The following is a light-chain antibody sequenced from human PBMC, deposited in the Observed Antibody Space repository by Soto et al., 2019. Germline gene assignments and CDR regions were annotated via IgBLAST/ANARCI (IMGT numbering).Light chain of an antibody. CDR2: NVY. J-gene: IGLJ2*01. Sequence: QSALTQPASVSGSPGQSITISCTGTSSDVGAYNFVSWHQQHPGKAPKLMIYNVYDRPSGISYRFSGSKSGNTASLTISGLQAEDEADYYCSSYTSRSTEVFGGGTKLTVL. CDR1: SSDVGAYNF. CDR3: SSYTSRSTEV. V-gene: IGLV2-14*03.